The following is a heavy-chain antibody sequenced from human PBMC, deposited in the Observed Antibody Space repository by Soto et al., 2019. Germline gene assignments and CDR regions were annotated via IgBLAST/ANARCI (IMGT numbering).Heavy chain of an antibody. CDR1: GFTFSNFW. J-gene: IGHJ4*02. CDR3: SRSLDS. V-gene: IGHV3-7*01. Sequence: GGSLRLSCAASGFTFSNFWMDWVRQAPGKGLEWVANINPDGSEKHYVDSVKGRFIISRDNARNSLYLQMSSLTAEDSALYYCSRSLDSWGQGTRVTVSS. CDR2: INPDGSEK.